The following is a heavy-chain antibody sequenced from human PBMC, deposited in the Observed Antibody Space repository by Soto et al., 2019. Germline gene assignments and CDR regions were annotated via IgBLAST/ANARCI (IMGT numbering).Heavy chain of an antibody. V-gene: IGHV3-23*01. CDR3: AIDPDDYGVDY. J-gene: IGHJ4*02. Sequence: GGSLRFSCAASGFTFSSYAMNCVSQAPGKGLEWVSAISGSGGSTYYADSVKGRFTISRDNSKNTLYRQMSSLRTEDTAVYYCAIDPDDYGVDYLGQGSLVTVS. CDR1: GFTFSSYA. D-gene: IGHD4-17*01. CDR2: ISGSGGST.